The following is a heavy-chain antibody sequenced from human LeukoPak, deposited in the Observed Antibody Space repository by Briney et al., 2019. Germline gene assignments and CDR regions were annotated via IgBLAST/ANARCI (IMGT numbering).Heavy chain of an antibody. D-gene: IGHD3-10*02. V-gene: IGHV3-11*04. CDR3: AELGITMIGGV. CDR1: GFTFSNAW. J-gene: IGHJ6*04. Sequence: GGSLRLSCAAAGFTFSNAWMSWVRQAPGKGLEWVSYISSSGSTIYYADSVKGRFTISRDNAKNSLYLQMNSLRAEDTAVYYCAELGITMIGGVWGKGTTVTISS. CDR2: ISSSGSTI.